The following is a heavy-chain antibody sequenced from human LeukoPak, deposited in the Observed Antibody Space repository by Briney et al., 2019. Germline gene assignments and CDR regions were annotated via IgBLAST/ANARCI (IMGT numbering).Heavy chain of an antibody. CDR3: ARHSINTYYYGSGSRRGGYYFDY. V-gene: IGHV4-34*01. J-gene: IGHJ4*02. CDR2: INHSGST. D-gene: IGHD3-10*01. CDR1: GGSFSGYY. Sequence: PSETLSLTCAVYGGSFSGYYWSWIRQPPGKGLEWIGEINHSGSTNYNPSLKSRVTISVDTSKNQFSLKLSSVTAADTAVYYCARHSINTYYYGSGSRRGGYYFDYWGQGTLVTVSS.